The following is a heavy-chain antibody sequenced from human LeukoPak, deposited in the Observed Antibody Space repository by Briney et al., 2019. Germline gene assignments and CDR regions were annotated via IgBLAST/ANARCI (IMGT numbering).Heavy chain of an antibody. Sequence: GGSLRLSCAASGFTFSTYAMSWLRPAPGKGLDWVSEISGSGDRTYYADSVKGRFTISRDNSKNTQYLQMNSLRVEDTAVYYCAKGGRITMLRGVQRDHYFDYWGQGTLVTVSS. V-gene: IGHV3-23*01. D-gene: IGHD3-10*01. J-gene: IGHJ4*02. CDR2: ISGSGDRT. CDR1: GFTFSTYA. CDR3: AKGGRITMLRGVQRDHYFDY.